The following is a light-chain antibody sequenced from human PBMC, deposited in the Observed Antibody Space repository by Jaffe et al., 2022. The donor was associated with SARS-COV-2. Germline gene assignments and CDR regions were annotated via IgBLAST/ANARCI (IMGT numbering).Light chain of an antibody. CDR2: AAS. Sequence: DFRMTQSPSSLSASVGDRVTITCRASQSISTYLNWYQQKPGKAPHLLIYAASNLESGVPSRFTGSGSGTEFTLTITSLQPEDFATYYCQHSYTTPLTFGGGTKVEI. V-gene: IGKV1-39*01. CDR3: QHSYTTPLT. CDR1: QSISTY. J-gene: IGKJ4*01.